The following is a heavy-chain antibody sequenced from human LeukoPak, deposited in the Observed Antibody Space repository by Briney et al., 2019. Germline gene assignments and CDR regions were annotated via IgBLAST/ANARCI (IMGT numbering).Heavy chain of an antibody. J-gene: IGHJ4*02. CDR1: GGSISSYY. CDR3: ARQKLTGGAGFDY. CDR2: IYYSGST. D-gene: IGHD1-14*01. Sequence: SETLSLTCTVSGGSISSYYWSWIRQPPGKGLEWIGYIYYSGSTNYNPSLKSRVTISVDTSKNQFSLKPSSVTAADTAVYYCARQKLTGGAGFDYWGQGTLVTVSS. V-gene: IGHV4-59*08.